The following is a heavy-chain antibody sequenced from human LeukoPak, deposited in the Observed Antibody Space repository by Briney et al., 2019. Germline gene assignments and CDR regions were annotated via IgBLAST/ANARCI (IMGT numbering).Heavy chain of an antibody. CDR1: GGSISSGNLY. V-gene: IGHV4-39*07. CDR3: AREQWLVPFDY. J-gene: IGHJ4*02. D-gene: IGHD6-19*01. CDR2: VYHSGGT. Sequence: SETLSLTCTVSGGSISSGNLYWNWIRQSPDKGLEWLGNVYHSGGTYYNPSLKSRVTISVDTSKNQFSLKLSSVTAADTAVYYCAREQWLVPFDYWGQGTLVTVSS.